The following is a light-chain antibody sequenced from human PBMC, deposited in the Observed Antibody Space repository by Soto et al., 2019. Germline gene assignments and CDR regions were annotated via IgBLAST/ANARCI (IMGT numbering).Light chain of an antibody. Sequence: SALTQPPSVSGAPGQRVTISCTGSSSNIGAGYDVHWYQQLPGTAPKLLIYGNSNRPSGVPDRFSGSKSGTSASLAITGLQAEDEADYYCQSYDSSLSRYVFGTGTKVTVL. CDR3: QSYDSSLSRYV. CDR1: SSNIGAGYD. J-gene: IGLJ1*01. CDR2: GNS. V-gene: IGLV1-40*01.